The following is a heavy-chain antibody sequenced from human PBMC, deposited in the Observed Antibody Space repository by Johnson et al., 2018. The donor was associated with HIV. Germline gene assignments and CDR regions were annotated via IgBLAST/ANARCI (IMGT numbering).Heavy chain of an antibody. CDR2: IYSGGST. D-gene: IGHD5-18*01. CDR1: GFTFSVYG. CDR3: ARELRGGHTDAFDI. Sequence: QVQLVESGGGVVQPGGSLRLSCGASGFTFSVYGMHWVRQSPGKGLDWVAVIYSGGSTYYADSVTGRFTISRDISKNSLYLQMNSLRAEDTAVYYCARELRGGHTDAFDIWGQGTMVTVSS. V-gene: IGHV3-NL1*01. J-gene: IGHJ3*02.